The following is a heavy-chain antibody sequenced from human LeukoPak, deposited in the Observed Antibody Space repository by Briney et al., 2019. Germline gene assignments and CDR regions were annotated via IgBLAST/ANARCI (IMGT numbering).Heavy chain of an antibody. V-gene: IGHV3-30*18. D-gene: IGHD3-3*01. CDR3: AKDKDDFWSGYCNY. CDR2: ISYDGSNK. J-gene: IGHJ4*02. CDR1: GFTFSSYG. Sequence: GGSLRLSCAASGFTFSSYGMHWVRQAPGKGLEWVAVISYDGSNKYYADSVKGRFTISRDNSKNTLYLQMSSLRAEDTAVYYCAKDKDDFWSGYCNYWGQGTLVTVSS.